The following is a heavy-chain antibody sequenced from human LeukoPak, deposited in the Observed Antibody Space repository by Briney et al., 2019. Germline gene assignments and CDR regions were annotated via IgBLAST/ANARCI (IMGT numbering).Heavy chain of an antibody. Sequence: TGGSLRLSCAASGFTFSSYAMSWVRQAPGKGLEWVSAISGSGGSTYYADSVKGRFTISRDNSKNTLSLQMNSLKAEDPAVYYXXXXXXXXXXXXLXXXXPWGQGTLVTVSS. V-gene: IGHV3-23*01. CDR1: GFTFSSYA. J-gene: IGHJ5*02. CDR3: XXXXXXXXXXXLXXXXP. CDR2: ISGSGGST.